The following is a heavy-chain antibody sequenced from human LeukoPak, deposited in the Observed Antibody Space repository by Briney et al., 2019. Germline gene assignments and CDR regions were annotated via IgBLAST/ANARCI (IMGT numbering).Heavy chain of an antibody. Sequence: QPGGSLRLSCTASGFTFGDYAMSWFRQAPGKGLEWVGFIRSKAYGGTTEYAASVKGRFTISRDDSKSIAYLQMNSLKTEDTAVYYCTGSEWIQLWLRGAFDIWGQGTMVTVSS. J-gene: IGHJ3*02. CDR1: GFTFGDYA. D-gene: IGHD5-18*01. CDR2: IRSKAYGGTT. V-gene: IGHV3-49*03. CDR3: TGSEWIQLWLRGAFDI.